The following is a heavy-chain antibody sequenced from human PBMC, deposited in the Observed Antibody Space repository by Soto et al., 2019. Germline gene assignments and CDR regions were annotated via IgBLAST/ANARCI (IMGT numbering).Heavy chain of an antibody. CDR3: ARGRRLITMVRGVIQSWFDP. D-gene: IGHD3-10*01. V-gene: IGHV4-34*01. CDR2: INHSGST. J-gene: IGHJ5*02. Sequence: SETLSLTCAVYGGSFSGYYWSWIRQPPGKGLEWIGEINHSGSTNYNPSLKSRVTISVDTSKNQFSLKLSSVTAADTAVYYCARGRRLITMVRGVIQSWFDPWGQGTLVTVSS. CDR1: GGSFSGYY.